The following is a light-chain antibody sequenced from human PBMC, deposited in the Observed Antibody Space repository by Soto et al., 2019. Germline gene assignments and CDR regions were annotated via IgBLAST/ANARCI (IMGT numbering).Light chain of an antibody. V-gene: IGLV2-8*01. CDR1: SSDVDDYNY. CDR3: SSYASSSTVL. J-gene: IGLJ3*02. CDR2: EVN. Sequence: QSVLTQPPSASGSPGQSVTISCTGTSSDVDDYNYVSWYQQHPGKAPKLMIYEVNVRPSGVPDRFSGSKSGNTASLTVSGLQAEDEADYYCSSYASSSTVLFGGGTKVTVL.